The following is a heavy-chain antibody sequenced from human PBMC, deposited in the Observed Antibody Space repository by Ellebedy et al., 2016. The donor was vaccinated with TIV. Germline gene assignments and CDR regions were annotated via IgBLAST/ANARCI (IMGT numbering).Heavy chain of an antibody. V-gene: IGHV1-2*02. CDR3: ARNSGSYSADY. CDR1: GYTFTGYY. CDR2: INPNSGGT. D-gene: IGHD1-26*01. Sequence: ASVKVSXXASGYTFTGYYMHWVRQAPGQGLEWMGWINPNSGGTNYAQKFQGRVTMTRDTSISTAYMELSRLRSDDTAVYYCARNSGSYSADYWGQGTLVTVSS. J-gene: IGHJ4*02.